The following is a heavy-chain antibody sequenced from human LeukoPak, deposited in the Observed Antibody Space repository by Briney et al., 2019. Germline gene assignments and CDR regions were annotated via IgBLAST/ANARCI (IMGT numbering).Heavy chain of an antibody. V-gene: IGHV3-23*01. CDR3: AKLWRSGYYYFDY. CDR2: ISGSGGST. Sequence: GGSLRLSCAASGFTFSSYAMSWVRQAPGRGLEWVSAISGSGGSTYYADSVKGRFTISRDNSKNTLYLQMNSLRAEDTAVYYCAKLWRSGYYYFDYWGQGTLVTVSS. J-gene: IGHJ4*02. D-gene: IGHD3-22*01. CDR1: GFTFSSYA.